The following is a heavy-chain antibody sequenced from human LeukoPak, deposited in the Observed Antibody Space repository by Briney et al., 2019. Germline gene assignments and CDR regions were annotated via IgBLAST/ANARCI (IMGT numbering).Heavy chain of an antibody. Sequence: GASVKVSCKASGGTFSSYAISWVRQAPGQGLEWVGGIIPIFGRANYAQKFQGRVTITADESTSTAYMELSSLRSEDTAVYYCARTTLRPLSKWELLADPYYFDYWGQGTLVTVSS. CDR1: GGTFSSYA. CDR2: IIPIFGRA. V-gene: IGHV1-69*13. CDR3: ARTTLRPLSKWELLADPYYFDY. D-gene: IGHD1-26*01. J-gene: IGHJ4*02.